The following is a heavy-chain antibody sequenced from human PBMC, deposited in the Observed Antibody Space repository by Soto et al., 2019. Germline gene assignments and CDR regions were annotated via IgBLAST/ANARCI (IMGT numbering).Heavy chain of an antibody. D-gene: IGHD2-15*01. J-gene: IGHJ5*02. Sequence: GESLKISCKGSGYSFTSYWIGWVRQMPGKGLEWMGIIYPGDSDTRYSPSFQGQVTISADKSISTAYLQWSSLKASDTAMYYCARSVTSHCSGGSCYGLWFDPWGQGTLVTVSS. CDR1: GYSFTSYW. CDR3: ARSVTSHCSGGSCYGLWFDP. V-gene: IGHV5-51*01. CDR2: IYPGDSDT.